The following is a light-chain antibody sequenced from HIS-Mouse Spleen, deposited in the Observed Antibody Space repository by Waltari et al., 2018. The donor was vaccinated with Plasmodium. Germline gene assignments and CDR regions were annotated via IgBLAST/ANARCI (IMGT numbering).Light chain of an antibody. Sequence: EIVMTQSPATLSVSPGERATHSCRASQSVSSTLAWYQHKPGQAPRLLIYGASTRATGIPARFSGSGSGTEFTLTISSMQSEDFAVYYCQQYNNWPPHTFGQGTKLEIK. CDR2: GAS. CDR3: QQYNNWPPHT. CDR1: QSVSST. V-gene: IGKV3-15*01. J-gene: IGKJ2*01.